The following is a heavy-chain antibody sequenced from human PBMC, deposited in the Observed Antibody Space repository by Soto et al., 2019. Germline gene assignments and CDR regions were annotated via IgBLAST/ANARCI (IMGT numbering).Heavy chain of an antibody. CDR2: IYPGDSDT. D-gene: IGHD3-22*01. CDR3: TTDPVTMIVVVPSSG. V-gene: IGHV5-51*01. CDR1: GYSFTSYL. J-gene: IGHJ4*02. Sequence: PRGSLKIPCKGSGYSFTSYLIGWVRQMPRKGLEWMGIIYPGDSDTRYSPSFQGQVTISADKSISTAYLQWSSLKTEDTAVYYCTTDPVTMIVVVPSSGWGQGTLVTVSS.